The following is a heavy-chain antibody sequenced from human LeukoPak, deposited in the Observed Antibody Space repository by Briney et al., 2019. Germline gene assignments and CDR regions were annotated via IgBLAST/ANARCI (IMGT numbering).Heavy chain of an antibody. J-gene: IGHJ4*02. CDR3: ARDGPRVVAAKHYFDY. D-gene: IGHD2-15*01. Sequence: PSETLSLTCTVSGGSISSYYWSWIRQPPGKGLEWIGYIYYSGSTNYNPSLKSRVTISVDTSKNQFSLKLSSVTAADTAVYYCARDGPRVVAAKHYFDYWGQGTLVTVSS. CDR2: IYYSGST. V-gene: IGHV4-59*12. CDR1: GGSISSYY.